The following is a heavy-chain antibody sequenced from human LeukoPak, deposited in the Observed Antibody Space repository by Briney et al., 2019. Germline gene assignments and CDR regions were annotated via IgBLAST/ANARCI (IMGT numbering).Heavy chain of an antibody. CDR2: ISASGDST. CDR3: AKGYLNMDV. D-gene: IGHD2-2*02. V-gene: IGHV3-23*01. Sequence: PGGSLRLSCAASGFTFRSYGMNWVRQAPGKGLEWVSAISASGDSTCYADSVKGRFTVSRDNSKDTLYLQMNSLRAEDTAVYYCAKGYLNMDVWAKGTTVTLSS. CDR1: GFTFRSYG. J-gene: IGHJ6*03.